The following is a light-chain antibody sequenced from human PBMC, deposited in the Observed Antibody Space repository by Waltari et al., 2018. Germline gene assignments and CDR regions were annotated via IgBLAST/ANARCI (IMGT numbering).Light chain of an antibody. CDR3: QQYNPWRT. CDR2: GAS. CDR1: HRISRN. Sequence: EVLMSPSPATLSVSPGERATLPSRASHRISRNLAWYQQRPGQAPRLLVYGASTSGPGITARFRGSGSGTEFTLSISRLQSEDFSVYYCQQYNPWRTFGQGTKLEIK. V-gene: IGKV3-15*01. J-gene: IGKJ2*01.